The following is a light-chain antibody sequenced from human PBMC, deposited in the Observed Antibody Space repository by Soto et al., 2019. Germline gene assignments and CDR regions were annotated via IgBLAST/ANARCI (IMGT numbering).Light chain of an antibody. V-gene: IGLV7-46*01. CDR1: TGAVTSSHY. Sequence: QAVVTQEPSLTLSPGGTVTITCGSSTGAVTSSHYPYWFQQKPGQAPRALIYDTSNKHSWTPARFSGSLLGGKPALILSGAQPEDEADYYCSLSYSDVRVFGGGTKLTVL. CDR2: DTS. J-gene: IGLJ3*02. CDR3: SLSYSDVRV.